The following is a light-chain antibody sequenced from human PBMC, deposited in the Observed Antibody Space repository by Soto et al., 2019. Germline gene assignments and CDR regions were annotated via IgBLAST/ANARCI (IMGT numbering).Light chain of an antibody. V-gene: IGKV1-5*03. J-gene: IGKJ1*01. CDR3: QHYNSYSEA. CDR2: KAS. Sequence: DIQPTQSPSTLSASVGDRVTITCRASQSISSWLAWYQQKPGKAPKLLIYKASTLKSGVPSRFSGSGSGTEFTLTISSLQPDDFATYYCQHYNSYSEAFGQGTKVDIK. CDR1: QSISSW.